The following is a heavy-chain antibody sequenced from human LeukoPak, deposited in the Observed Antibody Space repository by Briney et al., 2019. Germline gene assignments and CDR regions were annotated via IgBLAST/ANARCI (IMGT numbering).Heavy chain of an antibody. Sequence: SETLSLTCTVSGGSISSNYWSWIRQPPGKGLEWIGYIYYSGSTNYNPSLKSRATISVDTSKNQFSLKLSSVTAADTAVHYCARDGNGIDYWGQGTLVIVSS. CDR1: GGSISSNY. V-gene: IGHV4-59*01. D-gene: IGHD1-26*01. CDR3: ARDGNGIDY. CDR2: IYYSGST. J-gene: IGHJ4*02.